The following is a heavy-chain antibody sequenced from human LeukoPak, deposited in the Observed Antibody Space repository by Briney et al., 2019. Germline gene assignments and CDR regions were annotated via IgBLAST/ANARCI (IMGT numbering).Heavy chain of an antibody. CDR2: ISGDGGST. J-gene: IGHJ4*02. V-gene: IGHV3-43*02. CDR3: ARAIEYCSGGSCLLDS. Sequence: GGSLRLSCAASGFTFDDYAMHWVRQAPGKGLEWVSLISGDGGSTYYADSVKGRFTISRDNAKNSLFLLMNSLRAEDTAFYYCARAIEYCSGGSCLLDSWGQGTLVTVSS. D-gene: IGHD2-15*01. CDR1: GFTFDDYA.